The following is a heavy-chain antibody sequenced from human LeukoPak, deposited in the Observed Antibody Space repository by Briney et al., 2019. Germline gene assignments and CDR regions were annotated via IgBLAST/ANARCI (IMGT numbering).Heavy chain of an antibody. D-gene: IGHD1-26*01. J-gene: IGHJ4*02. Sequence: ETSETLSLTCTVSGGSVSSGSYYWSWIRQPPGKGLEWIGYIYYSGSTNYNPSLKSRVTISVDTSKNQCSLKLSSVTAADTAVYYCARDGIGGFDYWGQGTLVTVSS. V-gene: IGHV4-61*01. CDR1: GGSVSSGSYY. CDR2: IYYSGST. CDR3: ARDGIGGFDY.